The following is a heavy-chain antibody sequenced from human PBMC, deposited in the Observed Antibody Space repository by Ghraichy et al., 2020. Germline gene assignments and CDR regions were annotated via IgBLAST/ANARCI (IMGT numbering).Heavy chain of an antibody. J-gene: IGHJ4*02. V-gene: IGHV5-51*01. CDR2: VYPADSDT. Sequence: GGSLRLSCQASGYTFRSYWIAWVRQVPGKGLEWMGLVYPADSDTKYSPSFRGQVTISADRSTGTAYLRWKSLKASDTAMYYCARAYDYGDYFFDYWGQGTLVTVSS. CDR3: ARAYDYGDYFFDY. CDR1: GYTFRSYW. D-gene: IGHD4-17*01.